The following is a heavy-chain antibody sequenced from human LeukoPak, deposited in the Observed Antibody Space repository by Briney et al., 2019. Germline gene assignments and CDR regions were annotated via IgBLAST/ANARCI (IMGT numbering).Heavy chain of an antibody. CDR3: AKDMGGAVAGFSVRKYYFDY. D-gene: IGHD6-19*01. CDR2: ISGSGGST. Sequence: QTGGSLRLSCAASGFTFSSYAMSWVRQAPGKGLEWVSAISGSGGSTYYADSVKGRFTISRDNSKNTLYLQMNSLRAEDTAVYYCAKDMGGAVAGFSVRKYYFDYWGQGTLVTVSS. CDR1: GFTFSSYA. J-gene: IGHJ4*02. V-gene: IGHV3-23*01.